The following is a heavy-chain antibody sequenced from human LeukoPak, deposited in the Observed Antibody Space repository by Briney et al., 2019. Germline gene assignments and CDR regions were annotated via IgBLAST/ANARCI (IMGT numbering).Heavy chain of an antibody. J-gene: IGHJ4*02. CDR1: GFTFNNYA. D-gene: IGHD5-18*01. CDR3: AKGQGYNYGDSIDY. V-gene: IGHV3-23*01. Sequence: PGGSLRLSCAASGFTFNNYAMTWVRPAPGKGLEWVSVINGGGSSYYAYSVKGRFTVSRDNSKNTLYLQMNSLRDEDTAVYYCAKGQGYNYGDSIDYWGQGTLVTVSS. CDR2: INGGGSS.